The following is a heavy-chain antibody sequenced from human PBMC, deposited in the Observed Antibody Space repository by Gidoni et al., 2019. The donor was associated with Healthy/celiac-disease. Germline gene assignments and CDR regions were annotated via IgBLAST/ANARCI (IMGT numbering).Heavy chain of an antibody. CDR3: ASVVTPDEYFQH. CDR2: TYTSGST. V-gene: IGHV4-61*02. Sequence: QVQLPESGPGLAKPSQTLSLTCPASGGSIINGSYYWSWIRQPAGKGLEWIGRTYTSGSTNYNPSLKSRVTISVDTSKNQFSLKLSSVTAADTAVYYCASVVTPDEYFQHWGQGTLVTVSS. J-gene: IGHJ1*01. D-gene: IGHD2-21*02. CDR1: GGSIINGSYY.